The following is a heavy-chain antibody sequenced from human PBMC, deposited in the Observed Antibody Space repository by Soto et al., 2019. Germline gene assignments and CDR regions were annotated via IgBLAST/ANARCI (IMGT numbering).Heavy chain of an antibody. Sequence: PSETLSLTCTVSGGSVSSGSYYWSWIRQPPGEGLEWIGSIYYGGSTYYNPSLKSRVTISVDTSKNQFSLRLSSVTAADTAVYYCAKHRMTLLGLVTHFFDYWGQGTLVTVSS. J-gene: IGHJ4*01. CDR2: IYYGGST. CDR1: GGSVSSGSYY. CDR3: AKHRMTLLGLVTHFFDY. D-gene: IGHD3-3*01. V-gene: IGHV4-39*01.